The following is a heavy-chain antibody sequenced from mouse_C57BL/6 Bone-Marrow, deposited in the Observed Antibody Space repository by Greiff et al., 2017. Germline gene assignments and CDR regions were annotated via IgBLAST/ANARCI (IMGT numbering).Heavy chain of an antibody. V-gene: IGHV1-54*01. CDR2: FNPGSGGT. CDR1: GYAFTNYL. J-gene: IGHJ1*03. D-gene: IGHD1-1*01. CDR3: AREEYDGSSCWYFDV. Sequence: VQLQQSGAELVRPGTSVKVSCKASGYAFTNYLIEWVKQRPGQGLEWIGVFNPGSGGTNYNEKFKGKATLTADKSSSTAYMQLSSLTSEDSAVXFCAREEYDGSSCWYFDVWGTGTTVTVSS.